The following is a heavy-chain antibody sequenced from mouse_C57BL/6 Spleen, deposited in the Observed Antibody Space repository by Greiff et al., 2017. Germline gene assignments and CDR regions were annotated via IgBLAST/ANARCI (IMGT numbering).Heavy chain of an antibody. Sequence: QVQLQQSGPELVKPGASVKISCKASGYAFSSSWMNWVKQRPGKGLEWIGRIYPGDGDTNYNGKFKGKATLTADKSSSTAYMQLSSLTSEDSAVYFCASYYGSSYYWFAYWGQGTLVTVSA. V-gene: IGHV1-82*01. CDR1: GYAFSSSW. J-gene: IGHJ3*01. CDR3: ASYYGSSYYWFAY. D-gene: IGHD1-1*01. CDR2: IYPGDGDT.